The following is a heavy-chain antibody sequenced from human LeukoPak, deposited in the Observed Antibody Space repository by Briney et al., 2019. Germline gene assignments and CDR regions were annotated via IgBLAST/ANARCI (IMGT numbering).Heavy chain of an antibody. V-gene: IGHV3-7*01. CDR2: INQDGSEK. Sequence: GRSLRLSCAASGSTCSSSGMHWVRQVRGPVLEWVANINQDGSEKNYVDSVKGRITISRDNAKNSLYLQMNSLRAEDTAVYYCVRGYYGSGDYWGQGTLVTVSS. CDR1: GSTCSSSG. CDR3: VRGYYGSGDY. D-gene: IGHD3-10*01. J-gene: IGHJ4*02.